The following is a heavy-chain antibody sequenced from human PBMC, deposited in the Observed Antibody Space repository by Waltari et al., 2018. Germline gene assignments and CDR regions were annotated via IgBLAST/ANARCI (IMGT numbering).Heavy chain of an antibody. CDR2: IYYSGST. CDR1: GGSISSYY. V-gene: IGHV4-59*01. Sequence: QVQLQESGPGLVKPSETLSLTCTVSGGSISSYYWSWIRQPPGKGLEWIGYIYYSGSTNYNPSLKSRVTISVDTSKNQFSLKLSSVTAADTAVYYCARGGGVVAAKADYWGQGTLVTVSS. D-gene: IGHD2-15*01. J-gene: IGHJ4*02. CDR3: ARGGGVVAAKADY.